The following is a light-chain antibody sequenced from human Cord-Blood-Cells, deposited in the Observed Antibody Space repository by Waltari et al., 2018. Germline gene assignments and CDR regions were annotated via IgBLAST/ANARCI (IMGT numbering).Light chain of an antibody. CDR1: QSVSSN. Sequence: EIVMTQSPATLSVPPGERATLSGRASQSVSSNLAWYQQKPGQAPRLLIYGASTRATGIPARFSGSGSGTEFTLTISSLQSEDFAVYYCQQYNNWPPTSRTFGGGTKVEIK. J-gene: IGKJ4*01. CDR3: QQYNNWPPTSRT. V-gene: IGKV3D-15*01. CDR2: GAS.